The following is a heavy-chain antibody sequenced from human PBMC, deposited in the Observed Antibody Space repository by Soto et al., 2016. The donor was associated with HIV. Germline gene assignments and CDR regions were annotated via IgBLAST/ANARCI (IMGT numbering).Heavy chain of an antibody. CDR2: IYSGGST. CDR3: ARDLSRVLRYFD. CDR1: GFTVSSNY. V-gene: IGHV3-53*02. Sequence: EVQLVETGGGLIQPGGSLRLSCAASGFTVSSNYMSWVRQAPGKGLEWVSVIYSGGSTYYADSVKGRFTISRDNSKNTLYLQMNSLRAEDTAVYYCARDLSRVLRYFDWGQGTLVTVSS. D-gene: IGHD3-9*01. J-gene: IGHJ4*02.